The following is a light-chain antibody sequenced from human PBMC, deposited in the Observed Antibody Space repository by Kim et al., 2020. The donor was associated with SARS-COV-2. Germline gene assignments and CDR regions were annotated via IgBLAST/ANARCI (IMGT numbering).Light chain of an antibody. J-gene: IGKJ1*01. Sequence: SPGERATLSCRASDTVSTNYLAWYQHKPGQAPRLLIYSTSYRATDIPDRFSGTGSGTDFTLTINRLEPEDFAVYYCQQFGRPPKTFGQGTKVDIK. V-gene: IGKV3-20*01. CDR3: QQFGRPPKT. CDR1: DTVSTNY. CDR2: STS.